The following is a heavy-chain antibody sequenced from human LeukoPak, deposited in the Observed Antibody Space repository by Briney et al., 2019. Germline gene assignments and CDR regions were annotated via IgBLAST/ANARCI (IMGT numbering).Heavy chain of an antibody. V-gene: IGHV3-48*03. Sequence: PGGSLRLSCAASGFTFSSYEMNWVRQAPGKGLEWVSYISSSGSTIYYADSVKGRYTISRDNAKNSLYLQMNSLRDEDTAVYYCARDHCSSTSCFPRSPYYFDYWGQGTLVTVSS. CDR1: GFTFSSYE. CDR3: ARDHCSSTSCFPRSPYYFDY. CDR2: ISSSGSTI. D-gene: IGHD2-2*01. J-gene: IGHJ4*02.